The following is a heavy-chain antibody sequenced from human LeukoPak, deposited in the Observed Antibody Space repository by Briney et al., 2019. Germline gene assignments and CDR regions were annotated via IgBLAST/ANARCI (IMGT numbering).Heavy chain of an antibody. CDR1: GGSISSSGYF. CDR3: ARQVLGATKPFDY. V-gene: IGHV4-39*01. D-gene: IGHD1-26*01. Sequence: PSETLSLTCSLSGGSISSSGYFWGWIRQPPGKGLEWIATIYKSGSTYYNSSLKSRVMISVDTSKNQFSLKLSSVTAADTAVYYCARQVLGATKPFDYWGQGTLVTVSS. J-gene: IGHJ4*02. CDR2: IYKSGST.